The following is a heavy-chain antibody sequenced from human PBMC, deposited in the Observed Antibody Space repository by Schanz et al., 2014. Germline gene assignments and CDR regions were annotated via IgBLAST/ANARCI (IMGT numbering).Heavy chain of an antibody. V-gene: IGHV3-30*19. CDR1: GFTFSAFG. CDR2: ISDDGSRR. D-gene: IGHD2-15*01. Sequence: QVQLVESGGGVVQPGNSLRLSCAASGFTFSAFGMHWVRQAPGKGLEWVAVISDDGSRRHYADFVTGRFTISRDNSKDTVYLQMNSLRAEDTAVYYCARDLAGGGNDVWGQGTLVTVSS. CDR3: ARDLAGGGNDV. J-gene: IGHJ4*02.